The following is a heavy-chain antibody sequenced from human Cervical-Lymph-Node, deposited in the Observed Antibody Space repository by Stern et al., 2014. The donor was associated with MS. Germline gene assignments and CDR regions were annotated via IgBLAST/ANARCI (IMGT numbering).Heavy chain of an antibody. CDR1: GFTFSDYA. CDR2: ISGRGMSA. V-gene: IGHV3-23*04. D-gene: IGHD3-22*01. Sequence: EEQLVESGGGLVQPGGSLRLSCAASGFTFSDYAMSWVRQAPGKGLEWVSSISGRGMSAYYADSVKGRFTISRDNSKNTLFLQMSSLRAEDTALYYCAKDTMLVVVTREWYLDYWGQGALVTVSS. J-gene: IGHJ4*02. CDR3: AKDTMLVVVTREWYLDY.